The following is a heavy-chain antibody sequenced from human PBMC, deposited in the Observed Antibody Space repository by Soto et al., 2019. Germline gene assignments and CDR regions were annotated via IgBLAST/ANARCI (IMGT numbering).Heavy chain of an antibody. CDR2: IYYSGST. Sequence: PSETLSLTCTVSGGSISSYYWSWIRQPPGKGLEWIGYIYYSGSTNYNPSLKSRVTISVDTSKNQFSLKLSSVTAADTAVYYCARDYYDSSGPGFDYWGQGTLVTVSS. J-gene: IGHJ4*02. V-gene: IGHV4-59*01. CDR3: ARDYYDSSGPGFDY. CDR1: GGSISSYY. D-gene: IGHD3-22*01.